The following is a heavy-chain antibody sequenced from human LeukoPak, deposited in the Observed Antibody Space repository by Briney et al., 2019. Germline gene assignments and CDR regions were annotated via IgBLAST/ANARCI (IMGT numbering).Heavy chain of an antibody. CDR2: ISWNSGSI. V-gene: IGHV3-9*01. CDR1: GFTFDDYA. Sequence: GRSLRLSCAASGFTFDDYAMHWVRQAPGKGLEWVSGISWNSGSIGYADSVKGRFTISRDNAKSSLYLQMNSLRAEDTALYYCAKEDHGAYSTAFDYWGQGTLVTVSS. D-gene: IGHD2-15*01. CDR3: AKEDHGAYSTAFDY. J-gene: IGHJ4*02.